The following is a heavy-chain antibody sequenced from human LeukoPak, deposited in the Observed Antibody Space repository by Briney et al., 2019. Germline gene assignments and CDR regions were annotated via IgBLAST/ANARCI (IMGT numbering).Heavy chain of an antibody. Sequence: GSLRLSCAASGFTVSSNYMSWVRQAPGKGLEWVSVIYSGGSTYYADSVKGRFTISRDNSKNTLYLQMNSLRAEDTAVYYCARDIAYDSSGYYSPHFDYWGQGTLVTVSS. J-gene: IGHJ4*02. CDR1: GFTVSSNY. V-gene: IGHV3-53*01. CDR3: ARDIAYDSSGYYSPHFDY. D-gene: IGHD3-22*01. CDR2: IYSGGST.